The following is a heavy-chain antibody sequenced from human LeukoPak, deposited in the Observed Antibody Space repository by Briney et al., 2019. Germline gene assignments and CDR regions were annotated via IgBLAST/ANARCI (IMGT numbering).Heavy chain of an antibody. CDR3: AREQQLVFDY. D-gene: IGHD6-13*01. CDR1: GFTVSSNY. J-gene: IGHJ4*02. Sequence: GGSLRLSCAASGFTVSSNYMSWVRQAPGKGLEWVSVIYSGGSTYYADSVKGRFTISRDNSKNTLYLQMNRLRAEDTAVYYCAREQQLVFDYWGQGTLVTVSS. CDR2: IYSGGST. V-gene: IGHV3-53*01.